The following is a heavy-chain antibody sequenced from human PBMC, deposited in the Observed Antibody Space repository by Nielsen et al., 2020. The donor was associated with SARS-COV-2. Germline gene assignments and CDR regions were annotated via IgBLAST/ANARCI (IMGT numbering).Heavy chain of an antibody. Sequence: GSLRLSCAASGFTFSDYGIHWVRQAPGKGLEWMAIISRDASDTFYPDSVKGRFTISRDNAKNSLYLQMNNVTVEDTAVYYCATAGASNYWGQGSLVTVSS. CDR3: ATAGASNY. D-gene: IGHD2-8*02. J-gene: IGHJ4*02. CDR2: ISRDASDT. V-gene: IGHV3-30*03. CDR1: GFTFSDYG.